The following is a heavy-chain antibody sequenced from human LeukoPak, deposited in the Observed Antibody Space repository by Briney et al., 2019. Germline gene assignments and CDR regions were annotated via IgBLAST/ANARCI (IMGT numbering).Heavy chain of an antibody. CDR3: AREYYYDSSGYYRGYYGMHV. CDR1: GFTFSSYA. CDR2: IYSGGST. V-gene: IGHV3-53*04. Sequence: GGSLRLSCAASGFTFSSYAMGWVRQAPGKGLEWVSVIYSGGSTYYADSVKGRFTISRHNSKNTLYLQMNSLRAEDTAVYYCAREYYYDSSGYYRGYYGMHVWGQGTTVTVSS. D-gene: IGHD3-22*01. J-gene: IGHJ6*02.